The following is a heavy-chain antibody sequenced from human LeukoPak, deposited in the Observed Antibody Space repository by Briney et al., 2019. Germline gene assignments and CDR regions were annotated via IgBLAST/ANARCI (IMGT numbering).Heavy chain of an antibody. D-gene: IGHD6-13*01. J-gene: IGHJ4*02. V-gene: IGHV4-59*02. CDR3: ARGGDLRAAAGTYYFDY. CDR1: GGSVSGYY. CDR2: VYYSGST. Sequence: SETLSLTCVVSGGSVSGYYWGWIRQPPGRGLEWIGYVYYSGSTNCNPSFKSRITISVDTSRNQFSLQLSSVTAADTAVYYCARGGDLRAAAGTYYFDYWGQGTLVTVSS.